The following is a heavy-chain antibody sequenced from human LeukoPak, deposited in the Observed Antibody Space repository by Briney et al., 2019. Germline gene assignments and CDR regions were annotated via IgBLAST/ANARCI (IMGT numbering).Heavy chain of an antibody. CDR1: GGSISGYY. CDR2: IYYSGST. D-gene: IGHD4-23*01. V-gene: IGHV4-59*01. J-gene: IGHJ3*02. CDR3: ARVSNDYSGNGAFDI. Sequence: PSETLSLSCSVSGGSISGYYWIWIRQPPGKGLEWIGYIYYSGSTNYNPSLRSRVTISVDTSRNQFSLKLSSVNAADTALYYCARVSNDYSGNGAFDIWGQGTMVTVSS.